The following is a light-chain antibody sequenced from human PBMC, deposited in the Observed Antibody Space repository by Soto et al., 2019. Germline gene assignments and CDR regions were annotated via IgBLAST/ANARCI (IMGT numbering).Light chain of an antibody. CDR2: DVS. Sequence: QSVLTQPASVSGSPGQSITISCTGTGSDVGGYNYVSWYQQHPGKAPKVMIYDVSNRPSGVSNRFSGSKSGNTASLTISGLQAEDEADYYCSSYTGASTSLVFGGGTKLTVL. J-gene: IGLJ2*01. V-gene: IGLV2-14*01. CDR1: GSDVGGYNY. CDR3: SSYTGASTSLV.